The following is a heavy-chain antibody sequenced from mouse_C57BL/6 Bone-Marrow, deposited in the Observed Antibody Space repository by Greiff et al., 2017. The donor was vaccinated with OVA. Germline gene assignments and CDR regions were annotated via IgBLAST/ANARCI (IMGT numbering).Heavy chain of an antibody. D-gene: IGHD1-1*01. Sequence: VHVKQSGAELVRPGASVKLSCTASGFNIKDDYMHWVKQRPEQGLEWIGWIDPENGDTEYASKFQGKATITADTSSNTAYLQLSSLTSEDTAVYYCTTYYYGSRSFAYWGQGTLVTVSA. CDR2: IDPENGDT. J-gene: IGHJ3*01. CDR1: GFNIKDDY. V-gene: IGHV14-4*01. CDR3: TTYYYGSRSFAY.